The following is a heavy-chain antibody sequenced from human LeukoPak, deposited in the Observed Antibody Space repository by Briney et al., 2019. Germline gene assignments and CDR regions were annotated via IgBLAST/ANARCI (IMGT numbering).Heavy chain of an antibody. D-gene: IGHD3-9*01. CDR2: ISGSGHRT. J-gene: IGHJ4*02. CDR1: GFTFSSYG. Sequence: AGGSLRLSCAASGFTFSSYGVSWVRQAPGKGLEWVSGISGSGHRTYYADSVKGRFTISRDNSKSTLYLQMNSLRAEDTAVYYRARGSEYYDILTGYYRSLDYWGQGTLVTVSS. CDR3: ARGSEYYDILTGYYRSLDY. V-gene: IGHV3-23*01.